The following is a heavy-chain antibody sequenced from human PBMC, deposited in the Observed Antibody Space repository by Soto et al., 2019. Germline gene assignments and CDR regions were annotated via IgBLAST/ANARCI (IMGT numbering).Heavy chain of an antibody. CDR3: GKNQGSAWYFEY. J-gene: IGHJ4*02. CDR1: GLTFSNYA. CDR2: ISHTGNTI. Sequence: EVQLLESGGGLVQPGGSLRLSCAASGLTFSNYAMSWVRQAPGKGLEWVSSISHTGNTIYYADSVKGRFTISRDNSKATLYLQMNSQRAEDTALYYCGKNQGSAWYFEYWGQGTLVTVSS. V-gene: IGHV3-23*01. D-gene: IGHD6-19*01.